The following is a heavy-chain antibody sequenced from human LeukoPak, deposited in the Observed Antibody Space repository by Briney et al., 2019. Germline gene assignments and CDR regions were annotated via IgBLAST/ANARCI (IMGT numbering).Heavy chain of an antibody. D-gene: IGHD5-18*01. CDR1: GGSFSGYH. CDR3: AGGRSGNTPMEP. V-gene: IGHV4-34*01. CDR2: INHSGST. J-gene: IGHJ5*02. Sequence: SETLSLTCAAYGGSFSGYHWSWIRQPPGKGLEWIGEINHSGSTNYNPSLTPPPPISVNTSNNQFSLKLSSVTAADTAVYYCAGGRSGNTPMEPWGQGTLVTVSS.